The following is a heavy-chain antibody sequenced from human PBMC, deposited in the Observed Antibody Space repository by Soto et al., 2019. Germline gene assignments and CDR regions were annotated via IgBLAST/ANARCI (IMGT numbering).Heavy chain of an antibody. Sequence: DVQLFESGGGLVQPGGSLRLSCAASGFTFSSYAMSWVRQAPGKGLEWVSTISGSGGTTYYADSVKGRFTISRDNSKNTLYLQMNSLRAEDTAVYYCAKDGDYGDLYYFDYWGQGTLVTVSS. CDR1: GFTFSSYA. J-gene: IGHJ4*02. CDR2: ISGSGGTT. CDR3: AKDGDYGDLYYFDY. D-gene: IGHD4-17*01. V-gene: IGHV3-23*01.